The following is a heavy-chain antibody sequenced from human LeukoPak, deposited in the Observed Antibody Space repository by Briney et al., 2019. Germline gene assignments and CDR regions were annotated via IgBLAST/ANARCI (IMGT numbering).Heavy chain of an antibody. CDR2: IYPTGNT. D-gene: IGHD3-22*01. V-gene: IGHV4-4*07. CDR3: ARLKFYDSTGYSPGYYMDV. Sequence: SETLSLTCSVSGGAIISYYWSWIRQPAGKGPEWIGRIYPTGNTDYNPSLKTRVAMSTDLSKKQFSLRLRSVTAADTAVYYCARLKFYDSTGYSPGYYMDVWGKGTAVTVSS. J-gene: IGHJ6*03. CDR1: GGAIISYY.